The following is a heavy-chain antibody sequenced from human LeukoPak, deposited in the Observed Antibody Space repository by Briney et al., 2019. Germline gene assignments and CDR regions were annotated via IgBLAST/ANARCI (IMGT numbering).Heavy chain of an antibody. J-gene: IGHJ4*02. CDR2: IIPIFGTA. CDR1: GGTFSSYA. D-gene: IGHD3-22*01. CDR3: ARDYYDSRAFDY. V-gene: IGHV1-69*01. Sequence: SVKVSCKASGGTFSSYAISWVRQAPGQGLEWVGGIIPIFGTANYAQKFQGRVTITADESTSTAYMELSSLRSEDTAVYYCARDYYDSRAFDYWGQGTLVTVSS.